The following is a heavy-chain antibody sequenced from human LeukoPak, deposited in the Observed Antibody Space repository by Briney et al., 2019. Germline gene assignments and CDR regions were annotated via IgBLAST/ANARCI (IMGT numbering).Heavy chain of an antibody. Sequence: GGSLRLSCAASGFTFSDYYMSWIRQAPGKGLEWVSYISSSGSTIYYADSVKGRFTISRDNAKNSLYLQMNSLRAEGTAVYYCARDKYSSSNPYYYYGMDVWGQGTTVTVSS. CDR3: ARDKYSSSNPYYYYGMDV. CDR2: ISSSGSTI. CDR1: GFTFSDYY. V-gene: IGHV3-11*01. D-gene: IGHD6-6*01. J-gene: IGHJ6*02.